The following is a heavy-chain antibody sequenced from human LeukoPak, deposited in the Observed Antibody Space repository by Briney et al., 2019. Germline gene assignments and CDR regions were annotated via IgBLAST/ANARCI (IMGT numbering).Heavy chain of an antibody. D-gene: IGHD3-10*01. V-gene: IGHV1-69*05. Sequence: SVKVSCKASGGTFSSYAISWVRQAPGQGLEWMGGIIPIFGTANYAQKFQGRVTITTDESTSTAYMELSSLRSEDTAVYYCASSMVRGAPYAFDIWGQGTMVTVSS. CDR2: IIPIFGTA. CDR1: GGTFSSYA. J-gene: IGHJ3*02. CDR3: ASSMVRGAPYAFDI.